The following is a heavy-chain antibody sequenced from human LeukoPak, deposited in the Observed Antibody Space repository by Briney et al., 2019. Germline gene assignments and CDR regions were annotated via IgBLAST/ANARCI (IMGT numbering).Heavy chain of an antibody. CDR3: VNGYVAVAGDGFDY. V-gene: IGHV3-64D*06. CDR1: GFTFSSYA. CDR2: ISSNGGST. J-gene: IGHJ4*02. Sequence: GGSLRLSCSASGFTFSSYAMHWVRQAPGKGLEYVSAISSNGGSTYYADSVKGRFTISRDNSKNTLYLQMSSLRAEDTAVYYCVNGYVAVAGDGFDYWGQGTLVTVSS. D-gene: IGHD6-19*01.